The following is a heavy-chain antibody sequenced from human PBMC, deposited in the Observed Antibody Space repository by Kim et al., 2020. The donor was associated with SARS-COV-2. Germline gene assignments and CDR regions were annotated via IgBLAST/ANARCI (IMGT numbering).Heavy chain of an antibody. J-gene: IGHJ5*02. D-gene: IGHD2-21*01. CDR2: IYYSGST. Sequence: SETLSLTCTVSGGSISSYYWSWIRQPPGKGLEWIGYIYYSGSTNYNPSLKSRVTISVDTSKNQFSLKLSSVTAADTAVYYCARVLSLYGRDYCGGDCYERDNWFDPWGQGTLVTVSS. V-gene: IGHV4-59*13. CDR3: ARVLSLYGRDYCGGDCYERDNWFDP. CDR1: GGSISSYY.